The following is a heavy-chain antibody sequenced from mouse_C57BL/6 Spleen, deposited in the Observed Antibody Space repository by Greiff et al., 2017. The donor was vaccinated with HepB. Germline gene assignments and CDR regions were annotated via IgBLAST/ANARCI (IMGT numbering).Heavy chain of an antibody. V-gene: IGHV6-6*01. CDR1: GFTFSDAW. Sequence: EVKVEESGGGLVQPGGSMKLSCAASGFTFSDAWMDWVRQAPEKGLEWVAEIRNKANNHATYYAEAVKGRFTISKDDSKSSVYLQRNSLRAEDTGIYYCTKSSYRYFDVWGTGTTVTVSS. J-gene: IGHJ1*03. CDR3: TKSSYRYFDV. CDR2: IRNKANNHAT. D-gene: IGHD1-1*01.